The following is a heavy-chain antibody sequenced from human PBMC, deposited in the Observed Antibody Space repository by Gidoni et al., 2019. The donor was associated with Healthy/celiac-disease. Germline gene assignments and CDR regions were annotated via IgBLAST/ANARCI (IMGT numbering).Heavy chain of an antibody. Sequence: QVQLQQWGAGLLKPSETLSLTCPVYGGSFSGYYWSWIRQPPGKGLGWIGEINHSGSHNYNPSLKSRGTIAVDTSKNQFSLKLSSVTAADTAVYYCARGRPAPSYWGQGTLVTVSS. CDR1: GGSFSGYY. D-gene: IGHD2-2*01. CDR3: ARGRPAPSY. V-gene: IGHV4-34*01. J-gene: IGHJ4*02. CDR2: INHSGSH.